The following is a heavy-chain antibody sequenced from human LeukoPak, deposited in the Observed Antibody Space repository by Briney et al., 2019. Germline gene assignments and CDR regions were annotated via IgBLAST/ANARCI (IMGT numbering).Heavy chain of an antibody. D-gene: IGHD2-8*01. CDR3: ARDNDFDY. CDR1: GYTFINNW. CDR2: IYPGGGST. Sequence: ASVTVSCKASGYTFINNWMHWVRQAPGQGLEWMGIIYPGGGSTNYAQKFQGRLTMTRDMSTSTVYMELSSLRSEDTAFYYCARDNDFDYWGQGTLVTVSS. V-gene: IGHV1-46*01. J-gene: IGHJ4*02.